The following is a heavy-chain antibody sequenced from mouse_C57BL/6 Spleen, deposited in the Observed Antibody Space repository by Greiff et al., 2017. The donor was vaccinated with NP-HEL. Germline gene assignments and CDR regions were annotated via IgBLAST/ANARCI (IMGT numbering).Heavy chain of an antibody. V-gene: IGHV5-17*01. J-gene: IGHJ4*01. D-gene: IGHD1-1*01. CDR1: GFTFSDYG. CDR2: ISSGSSTI. CDR3: ARTVNYSGSSYGYAMDY. Sequence: EVQGVESGGGLVKPGGSLKLSCAASGFTFSDYGMHWVRQAPEKGLEWVAYISSGSSTIYYADTVKGRFTISRDNAKNTLFLQMTSLRSEDTAMYYCARTVNYSGSSYGYAMDYWGQGTSVTVSS.